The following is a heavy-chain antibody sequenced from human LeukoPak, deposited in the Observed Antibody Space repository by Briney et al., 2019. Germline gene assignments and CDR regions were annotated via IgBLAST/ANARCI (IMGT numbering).Heavy chain of an antibody. V-gene: IGHV4-4*07. Sequence: SETLSLTCTVSGGSISTYYWSWIRQPAGKGLEWVGRISTSDSTNYNPSLKSRVTMSVDTSKNQFSLKLTSVTAADTAVYYCARDLEGIDSRSWYSYYHMDVWGKGTTVTVSS. CDR2: ISTSDST. CDR1: GGSISTYY. J-gene: IGHJ6*03. CDR3: ARDLEGIDSRSWYSYYHMDV. D-gene: IGHD6-13*01.